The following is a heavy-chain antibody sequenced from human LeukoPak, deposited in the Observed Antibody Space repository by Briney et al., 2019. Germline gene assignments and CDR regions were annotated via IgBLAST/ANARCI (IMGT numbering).Heavy chain of an antibody. CDR3: ARASGDGGVDY. V-gene: IGHV1-18*01. CDR1: GYNSTTFG. CDR2: ISPYNGNR. Sequence: ASVKVSCKTSGYNSTTFGVTWVRQAPGQGLECMGWISPYNGNRNYAQKSQGRVTMTTDTSTTTGYMELRNLRSDDTAIYFCARASGDGGVDYWGQGTLVTVSS. J-gene: IGHJ4*02. D-gene: IGHD3-16*01.